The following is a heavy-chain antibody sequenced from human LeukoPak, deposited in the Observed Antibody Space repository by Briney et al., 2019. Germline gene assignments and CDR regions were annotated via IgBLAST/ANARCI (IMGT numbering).Heavy chain of an antibody. J-gene: IGHJ5*01. V-gene: IGHV3-30*18. Sequence: GRSRRLSCAATGLTFSSYGMHWVRQAPGKALDWVAVISYDGSNKYYADSVKGRFTISRDNSKNTLYLQMTSLRAEDTAVYYCAKERELSSLGNWFDSWGQGTLVTVSS. CDR1: GLTFSSYG. CDR3: AKERELSSLGNWFDS. CDR2: ISYDGSNK. D-gene: IGHD3-16*02.